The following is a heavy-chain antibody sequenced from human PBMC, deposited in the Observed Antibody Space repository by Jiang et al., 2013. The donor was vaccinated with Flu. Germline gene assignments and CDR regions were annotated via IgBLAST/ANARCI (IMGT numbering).Heavy chain of an antibody. Sequence: LLKPSETLSLTCAVYGGSFSAYYWNWIRQPPGTGLEWIGEIDHSGSTDYNPSLKSRVTISVDTSKSLFSLKLSSVTAADTAVYYCAIRRGRGLYYGMDVWGQGTTVTVSS. V-gene: IGHV4-34*01. J-gene: IGHJ6*02. CDR3: AIRRGRGLYYGMDV. D-gene: IGHD3-10*01. CDR1: GGSFSAYY. CDR2: IDHSGST.